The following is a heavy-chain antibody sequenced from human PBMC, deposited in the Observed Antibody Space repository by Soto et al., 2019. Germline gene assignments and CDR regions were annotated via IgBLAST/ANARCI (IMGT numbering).Heavy chain of an antibody. CDR2: ISAYNDNI. J-gene: IGHJ5*02. CDR1: GYTFTDYA. CDR3: ARFDWLSAWFDP. Sequence: QVQLVQCGAEVKKPGASVKVSCKASGYTFTDYAVSWVRQAPGQGLEWMGWISAYNDNINYAQKFQGRVTMTTDTSMSTVYMELRSLRSDDTAVYFCARFDWLSAWFDPWGQGTPVTVSS. D-gene: IGHD3-9*01. V-gene: IGHV1-18*01.